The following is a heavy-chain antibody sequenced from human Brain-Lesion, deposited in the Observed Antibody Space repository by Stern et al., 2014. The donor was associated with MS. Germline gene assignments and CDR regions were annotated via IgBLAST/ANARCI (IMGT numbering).Heavy chain of an antibody. CDR3: AAYYYYSTGYNDF. J-gene: IGHJ4*02. CDR2: ISPKSGGT. V-gene: IGHV1-2*04. Sequence: QVQLQESGAEVKKPAASVKVSCKASGYTFTGYYIHWVRQAPGHGLEWMGWISPKSGGTNYAQKFQGWVTMTRDTSINTAYMELSRLRSDDTAVYYGAAYYYYSTGYNDFWGQGTLVTVSS. D-gene: IGHD3-22*01. CDR1: GYTFTGYY.